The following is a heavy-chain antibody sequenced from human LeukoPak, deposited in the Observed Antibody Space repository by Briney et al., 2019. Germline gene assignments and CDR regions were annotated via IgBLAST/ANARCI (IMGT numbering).Heavy chain of an antibody. J-gene: IGHJ4*02. CDR3: ARGRPFDY. V-gene: IGHV1-2*02. CDR2: IKPNSGDT. Sequence: ASVKVSCKASGYTFTSYDINWVRQATGQGLEWMGWIKPNSGDTNYAQKFQGRVTMTRDTSISTAYMELSRLRSDDTAVYYCARGRPFDYWGQGTLVTVSS. CDR1: GYTFTSYD.